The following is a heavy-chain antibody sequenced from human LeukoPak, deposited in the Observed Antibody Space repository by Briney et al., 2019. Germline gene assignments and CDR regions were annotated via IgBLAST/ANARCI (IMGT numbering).Heavy chain of an antibody. Sequence: GGSLRLSCAASGFTFSSFAVHWVRQAPGKGLEWVALISQTGGKTDYADSVKGRFTISRDNSKNTAYLQMNSLRPEDTAVYYCAKDHSPHDILTGPLDPWGQGTLVTVSS. D-gene: IGHD3-9*01. CDR1: GFTFSSFA. J-gene: IGHJ5*02. CDR2: ISQTGGKT. CDR3: AKDHSPHDILTGPLDP. V-gene: IGHV3-30*01.